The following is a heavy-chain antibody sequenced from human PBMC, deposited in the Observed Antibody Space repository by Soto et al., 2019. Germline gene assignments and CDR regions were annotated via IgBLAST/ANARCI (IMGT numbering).Heavy chain of an antibody. Sequence: QVQLQESGPGLVKPSGTLSLTCAVSGGSISSSNWWSWVRQPPGKGLEWIGEIYHSGSTNYNPSPKSRVTISVDTSKNQFSLKLSSVTAADTAVYYCARATGMAPFDYWGQGTLVTVSS. D-gene: IGHD5-18*01. CDR2: IYHSGST. CDR3: ARATGMAPFDY. CDR1: GGSISSSNW. J-gene: IGHJ4*02. V-gene: IGHV4-4*02.